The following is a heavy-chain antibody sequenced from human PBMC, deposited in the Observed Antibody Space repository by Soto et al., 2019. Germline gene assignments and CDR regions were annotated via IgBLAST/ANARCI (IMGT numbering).Heavy chain of an antibody. CDR1: GYTFTTYD. Sequence: QVQLVQSGPEVKKPGASVKVSCETSGYTFTTYDNTWVRQAPGQGLEWMGWISTFNGDTKYEEKLQDRVTMTTDTFTATAYMELRSLGSDDTAVYYCARGYCADDICYYFDFWGQGTLVTVSS. CDR2: ISTFNGDT. D-gene: IGHD2-8*01. V-gene: IGHV1-18*01. J-gene: IGHJ4*02. CDR3: ARGYCADDICYYFDF.